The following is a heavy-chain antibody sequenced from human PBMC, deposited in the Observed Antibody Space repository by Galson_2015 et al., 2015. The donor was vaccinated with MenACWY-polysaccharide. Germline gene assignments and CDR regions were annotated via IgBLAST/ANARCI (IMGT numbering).Heavy chain of an antibody. CDR2: ISNDGSKK. J-gene: IGHJ4*02. V-gene: IGHV3-30*18. D-gene: IGHD6-19*01. CDR1: GFTFSSYG. Sequence: SLRLSCAASGFTFSSYGMHWVRQAPGKGLEWVAAISNDGSKKYYADSVKGRFTISRDNSKNTLFLQMDSLRAEDTAVFYCAKSLSGVVGGTGHFDYWGQGSLVTVSS. CDR3: AKSLSGVVGGTGHFDY.